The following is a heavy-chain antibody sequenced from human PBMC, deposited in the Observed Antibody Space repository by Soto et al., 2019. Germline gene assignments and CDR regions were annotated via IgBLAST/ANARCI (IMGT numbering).Heavy chain of an antibody. CDR1: AGTFASYA. CDR3: AREGYRGSSFPHAMDV. CDR2: IIPLFGTA. J-gene: IGHJ6*02. V-gene: IGHV1-69*12. Sequence: QVQLVQSGAEVKKPGSSVKVPCKASAGTFASYAISWVRQAPGQGLEWMGGIIPLFGTANYAQKFQGRVTITADESTNTAYMELSSLRSEDTAVYYCAREGYRGSSFPHAMDVWGQGITVTVSS. D-gene: IGHD6-13*01.